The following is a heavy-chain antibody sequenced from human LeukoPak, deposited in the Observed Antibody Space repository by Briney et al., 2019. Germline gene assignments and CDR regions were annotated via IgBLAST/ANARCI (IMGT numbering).Heavy chain of an antibody. CDR3: SRNSGTLTGWPFDI. D-gene: IGHD5-12*01. CDR2: IRTRTYSETT. Sequence: GGSLRLSCTASGFIFRDHAMSWFRQAPGKGLQWVGFIRTRTYSETTEHAASVKGRFTISRDDSNDIAYLQMNSLKTEDTAVYYCSRNSGTLTGWPFDIWGQGTMVTVSS. J-gene: IGHJ3*02. CDR1: GFIFRDHA. V-gene: IGHV3-49*03.